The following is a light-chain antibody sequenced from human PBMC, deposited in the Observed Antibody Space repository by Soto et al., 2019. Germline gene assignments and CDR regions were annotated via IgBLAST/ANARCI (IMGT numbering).Light chain of an antibody. CDR1: ESVRDE. V-gene: IGKV3-11*01. J-gene: IGKJ5*01. CDR3: QQRLSWPIT. CDR2: DSS. Sequence: EAVLTQSPATLSLSPGERATLSCRASESVRDELGWYQQKPGQAPRPLIFDSSNRATGIPARFSGSGYGTDFTLSISSLEPEDFAVYYCQQRLSWPITFGQGTRLEI.